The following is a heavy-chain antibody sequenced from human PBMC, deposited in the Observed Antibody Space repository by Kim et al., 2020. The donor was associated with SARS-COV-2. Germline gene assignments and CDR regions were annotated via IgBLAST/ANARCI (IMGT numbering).Heavy chain of an antibody. D-gene: IGHD2-8*01. Sequence: GGSLRLSCVASGFTFSTYSMSWVRQAPGKGLEWVSFISSGSSSKYYADSVKGRFTISRDNAKNSLYLQMSSLRDEDTAVYYCASFASTYGSKLFDFWGQGPRLPVS. V-gene: IGHV3-48*02. CDR2: ISSGSSSK. CDR1: GFTFSTYS. J-gene: IGHJ4*02. CDR3: ASFASTYGSKLFDF.